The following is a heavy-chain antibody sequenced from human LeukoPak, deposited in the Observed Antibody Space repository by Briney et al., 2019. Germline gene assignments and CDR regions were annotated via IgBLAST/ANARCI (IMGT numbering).Heavy chain of an antibody. V-gene: IGHV3-23*01. J-gene: IGHJ5*02. D-gene: IGHD3-22*01. CDR3: AKVHSYYYDSSGYTNWFDP. CDR2: ISGSGGST. Sequence: GGSLRLSCAASGFTFSSYAMSWVRQAPGKGLEWVSAISGSGGSTYYADSVKGRFTISRDNSKNTLYLQMNSLRAEDTAVYYWAKVHSYYYDSSGYTNWFDPWGQGTLVTVSS. CDR1: GFTFSSYA.